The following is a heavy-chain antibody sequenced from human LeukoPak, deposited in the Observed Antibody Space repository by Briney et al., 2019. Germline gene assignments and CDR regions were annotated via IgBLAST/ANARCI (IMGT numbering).Heavy chain of an antibody. D-gene: IGHD3-10*02. CDR3: AELGITMIGGV. CDR2: IRSSGSTI. Sequence: GGSLRLSCAASGFTFSSYEMNRVRQAPGKGLGWVSYIRSSGSTIYYADSVKGRFTISRDNAKNSLYLQMNSLRAEDTAVYYCAELGITMIGGVWGKGTTVTISS. V-gene: IGHV3-48*03. J-gene: IGHJ6*04. CDR1: GFTFSSYE.